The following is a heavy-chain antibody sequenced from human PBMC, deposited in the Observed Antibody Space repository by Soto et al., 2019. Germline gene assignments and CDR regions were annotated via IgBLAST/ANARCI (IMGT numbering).Heavy chain of an antibody. Sequence: GGSLRLSCAASGFTFSNAWMSWVRQAPGKGLEWVGRIKSKTDGGTTDYAAPVKGRFTISRDDSKNTLYLQMNSLKTEDTAVYYCTTDPIAARPDYYYYYYMDVWGKGTTVTVSS. V-gene: IGHV3-15*01. D-gene: IGHD6-6*01. CDR3: TTDPIAARPDYYYYYYMDV. CDR1: GFTFSNAW. J-gene: IGHJ6*03. CDR2: IKSKTDGGTT.